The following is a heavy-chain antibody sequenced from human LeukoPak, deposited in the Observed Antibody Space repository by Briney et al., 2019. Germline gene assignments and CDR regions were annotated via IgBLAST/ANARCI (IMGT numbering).Heavy chain of an antibody. Sequence: GRSLRLSCAASGFTFSSYSMNWVRQAPGKGLEWVSSISSSSSYIYYADSVKGRFTISRDNAKNSLYLQMNSLRAEDTAVYYCARDYARGGYYYYGMDVWGQGTTVTVSS. J-gene: IGHJ6*02. CDR1: GFTFSSYS. D-gene: IGHD2-2*01. CDR2: ISSSSSYI. CDR3: ARDYARGGYYYYGMDV. V-gene: IGHV3-21*01.